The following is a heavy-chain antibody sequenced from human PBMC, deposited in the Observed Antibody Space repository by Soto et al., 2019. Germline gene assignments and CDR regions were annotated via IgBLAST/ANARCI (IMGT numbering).Heavy chain of an antibody. D-gene: IGHD6-19*01. J-gene: IGHJ4*02. CDR1: GFTFSSYP. CDR2: VSYDGSDK. Sequence: QVQLVESGGGVVQPGRSLRLSCAASGFTFSSYPIHWVRQAPGKGLEWVAVVSYDGSDKYYADSVKGRFTISRDNSKNTLSLQMDSLRLEDTAVYYCARDRIAVSGGLDYWGQGTLVAVSS. V-gene: IGHV3-30-3*01. CDR3: ARDRIAVSGGLDY.